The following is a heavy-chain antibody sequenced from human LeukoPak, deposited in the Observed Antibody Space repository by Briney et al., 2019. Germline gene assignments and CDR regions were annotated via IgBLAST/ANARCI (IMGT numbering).Heavy chain of an antibody. CDR2: IWYDGSNE. V-gene: IGHV3-33*01. CDR3: AAGDPVSY. Sequence: GGSLRLSCAASGFTFSSYGMNWVRQAPGKGLEWVAVIWYDGSNEYYVDSVKGRFTISRDNFKNTLYLQMNSLRVEDTAVYYCAAGDPVSYWGQGTLVSVSS. CDR1: GFTFSSYG. J-gene: IGHJ4*02. D-gene: IGHD4-17*01.